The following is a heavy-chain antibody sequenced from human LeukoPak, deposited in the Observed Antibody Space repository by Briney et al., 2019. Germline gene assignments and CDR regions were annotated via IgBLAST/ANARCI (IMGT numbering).Heavy chain of an antibody. V-gene: IGHV5-51*01. CDR2: IYPGDSDT. D-gene: IGHD6-19*01. CDR3: AIQGSSIAVTVDY. CDR1: GYSFTSYW. Sequence: GESLKISCKGSGYSFTSYWIGWVRQMPGKGLEWMGIIYPGDSDTRYSPSFQGQVTISADKSISTAYPQWSSLKASDTAMYYCAIQGSSIAVTVDYWGQGTLVTVSS. J-gene: IGHJ4*02.